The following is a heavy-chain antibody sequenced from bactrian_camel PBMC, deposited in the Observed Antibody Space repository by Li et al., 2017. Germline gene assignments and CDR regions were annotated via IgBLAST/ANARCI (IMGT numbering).Heavy chain of an antibody. D-gene: IGHD1*01. Sequence: HVQLVESGGGSVQAGGSLRLSCTISGYKFSSYCMGWFRQAPGKEREGIAAVYPNGTGAYADSVKGRFTISQDNAKRESYLQMNSLKPEDTAMYYCAADPLAKRACNLVRGDYKYWGQGTQVTVS. CDR3: AADPLAKRACNLVRGDYKY. CDR1: GYKFSSYC. CDR2: VYPNGTGA. J-gene: IGHJ4*01. V-gene: IGHV3S6*01.